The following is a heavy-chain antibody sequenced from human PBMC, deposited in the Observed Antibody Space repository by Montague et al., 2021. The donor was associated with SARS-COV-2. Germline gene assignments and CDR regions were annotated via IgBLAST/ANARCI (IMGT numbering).Heavy chain of an antibody. CDR2: IYYTGST. D-gene: IGHD3-10*01. V-gene: IGHV4-39*01. CDR1: GGSVSSSSYY. Sequence: SETLSLTCTVSGGSVSSSSYYWGWIRQPPGKGLEWIGSIYYTGSTYYNPSLKSRVTISVDTSKNQFSLKLSSVTAADTAVYYCARHTTGSGYAFDIWGQGTMVTVSS. J-gene: IGHJ3*02. CDR3: ARHTTGSGYAFDI.